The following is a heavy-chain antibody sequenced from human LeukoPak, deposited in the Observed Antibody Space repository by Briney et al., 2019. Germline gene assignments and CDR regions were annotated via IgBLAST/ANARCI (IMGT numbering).Heavy chain of an antibody. CDR1: GLTFSRYS. V-gene: IGHV3-48*02. CDR2: ISSSSRTM. CDR3: ARDRWHDGFDY. J-gene: IGHJ4*02. D-gene: IGHD1-1*01. Sequence: GGSLRLSCAASGLTFSRYSMNWVRQAPGQGLEWVSYISSSSRTMYYADSVKGRFTISRDNAKNSLYLQMNGLRDDDTAVYYCARDRWHDGFDYWGQGTLVTVSS.